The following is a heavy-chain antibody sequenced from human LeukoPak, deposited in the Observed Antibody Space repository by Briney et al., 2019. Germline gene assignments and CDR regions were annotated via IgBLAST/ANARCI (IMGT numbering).Heavy chain of an antibody. CDR2: IYHRGSS. D-gene: IGHD2-15*01. CDR3: AREDHFARGTFDI. Sequence: SETLSLTCAVSGGSISSSHWWSWVRQPPGKGLEWIGEIYHRGSSDYSPSLKSRVTISVDKSKNQFSLNLTSVTAADTAVYYCAREDHFARGTFDIWGQGTLVTVSS. V-gene: IGHV4-4*02. CDR1: GGSISSSHW. J-gene: IGHJ3*02.